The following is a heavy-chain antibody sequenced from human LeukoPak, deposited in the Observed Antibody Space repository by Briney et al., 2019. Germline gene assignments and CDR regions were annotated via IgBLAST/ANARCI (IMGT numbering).Heavy chain of an antibody. D-gene: IGHD6-13*01. CDR1: GFTFSSFG. CDR3: VRGVGVSRFNYFDP. V-gene: IGHV3-33*01. CDR2: IWYDASNK. Sequence: GGSLRLSCAASGFTFSSFGMHWVRQAPGKGLEGVAVIWYDASNKYYADSVKGRFTISRDNYKNTLFLQMNSLRDDDTAVYYCVRGVGVSRFNYFDPWGQGTLVIVSS. J-gene: IGHJ5*02.